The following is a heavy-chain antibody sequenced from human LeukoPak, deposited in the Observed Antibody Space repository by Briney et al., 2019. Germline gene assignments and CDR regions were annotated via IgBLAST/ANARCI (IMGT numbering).Heavy chain of an antibody. V-gene: IGHV3-23*01. CDR2: ISGSGGST. CDR1: GFTFSSYV. Sequence: GGSLRLSCAASGFTFSSYVVNWVRQAPGKGLEWVSAISGSGGSTYYADSVKGRFTISRDNSKNTLYLQMSSLRAEDTAIYYCAKDRGRYYDSSGYYWGYYFDSWGQGILVTVST. CDR3: AKDRGRYYDSSGYYWGYYFDS. D-gene: IGHD3-22*01. J-gene: IGHJ4*02.